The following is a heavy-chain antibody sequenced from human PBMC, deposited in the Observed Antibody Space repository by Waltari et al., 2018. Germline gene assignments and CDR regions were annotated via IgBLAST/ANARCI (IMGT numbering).Heavy chain of an antibody. CDR3: TSLSSGPFGY. CDR2: IRGKPYNYAT. Sequence: EVQLVESGGRLVPPGGSLKLPCAASGFTFNPSVMHWVRQAFGKGLGWVGRIRGKPYNYATAHAASVKGRFAISRDDSKNTTYLQMNNLKTEDTAVYYCTSLSSGPFGYWGQGTLVTVSS. D-gene: IGHD6-19*01. V-gene: IGHV3-73*01. J-gene: IGHJ4*02. CDR1: GFTFNPSV.